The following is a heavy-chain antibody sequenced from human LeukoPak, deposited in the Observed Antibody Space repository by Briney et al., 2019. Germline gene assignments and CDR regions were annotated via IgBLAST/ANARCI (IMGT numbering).Heavy chain of an antibody. Sequence: GESLQISCKASGYTFTNYWIGWVRQMPGKGLEGMGIIYPGDSDTRYNPSFQGRVTISADKSINTAYLQWSCLKASDTAIYYCARHPRYFDALTRRDYYYHMDVWGKGTTVTVSS. CDR2: IYPGDSDT. CDR1: GYTFTNYW. J-gene: IGHJ6*03. D-gene: IGHD3-9*01. V-gene: IGHV5-51*01. CDR3: ARHPRYFDALTRRDYYYHMDV.